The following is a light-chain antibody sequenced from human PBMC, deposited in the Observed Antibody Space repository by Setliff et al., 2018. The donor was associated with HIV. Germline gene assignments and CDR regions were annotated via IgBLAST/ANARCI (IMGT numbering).Light chain of an antibody. Sequence: QSALTQPASVSGSPGQSITISCTGISSDVGGYYSVSWYQQHPGKAPKLMIYEVINRPTGVSNRFSGSRSGNTASLTISGLQVEDKADYYCSSYTTSSTLYVFGPGTKVTVL. CDR2: EVI. J-gene: IGLJ1*01. CDR1: SSDVGGYYS. CDR3: SSYTTSSTLYV. V-gene: IGLV2-14*01.